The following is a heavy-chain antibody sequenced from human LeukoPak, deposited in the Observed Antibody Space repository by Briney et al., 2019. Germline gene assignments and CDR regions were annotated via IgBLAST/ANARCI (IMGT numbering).Heavy chain of an antibody. CDR2: ISSNISYI. D-gene: IGHD6-13*01. Sequence: PGGSLRLSCAASGFTFSSYSMNWVRQAPGKGLEWVSSISSNISYIYYADSVKGRFTITRDNAKNSLYLQMHSLRAEDTAVYYCARGPSLRTAAGRYYYYYGMDVWGQGTTVTVSS. J-gene: IGHJ6*02. V-gene: IGHV3-21*01. CDR1: GFTFSSYS. CDR3: ARGPSLRTAAGRYYYYYGMDV.